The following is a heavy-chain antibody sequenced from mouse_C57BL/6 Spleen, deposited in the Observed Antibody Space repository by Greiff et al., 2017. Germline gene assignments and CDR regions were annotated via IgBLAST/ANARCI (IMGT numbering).Heavy chain of an antibody. J-gene: IGHJ1*03. D-gene: IGHD1-1*01. CDR3: ALITTVERYFDV. V-gene: IGHV1-18*01. CDR2: INPNNGGT. CDR1: GYTFTDYN. Sequence: VQLQQSGPELVKPGASVKIPCKASGYTFTDYNMDWVKQSHGKSLEWIGDINPNNGGTIYNQKFKGTATLTVDKSSSTAYMELRSLTSEDTAVYYCALITTVERYFDVWGTGTTVTVSS.